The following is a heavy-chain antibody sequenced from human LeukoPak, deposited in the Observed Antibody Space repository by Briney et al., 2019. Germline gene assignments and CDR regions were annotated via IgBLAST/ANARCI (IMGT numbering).Heavy chain of an antibody. Sequence: PGGSLRHSCAASGFTFSSYWMSWVRQAPGKGLEWVANIKQDGSEKYYVDSVKGRFTISRDNAKNSLYLQMDSLRAEDTAVYYCATHGYSELRYFDWSTNEWGQGTLVTVSS. V-gene: IGHV3-7*01. CDR2: IKQDGSEK. CDR3: ATHGYSELRYFDWSTNE. J-gene: IGHJ4*02. D-gene: IGHD3-9*01. CDR1: GFTFSSYW.